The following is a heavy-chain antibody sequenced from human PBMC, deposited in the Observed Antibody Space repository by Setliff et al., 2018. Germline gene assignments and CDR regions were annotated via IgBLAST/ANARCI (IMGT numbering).Heavy chain of an antibody. J-gene: IGHJ4*02. CDR3: ARPSESSGWYYFDY. CDR2: TRNKALIYAT. D-gene: IGHD6-19*01. CDR1: GLSFRDHF. V-gene: IGHV3-72*01. Sequence: PGGSLRLSCAASGLSFRDHFMDWVRQAPGKGLEWLGRTRNKALIYATEYAASVKGRFTISRDDSKNSLYLQMNGLKTEDRAVYYCARPSESSGWYYFDYWGQGTLVTVSS.